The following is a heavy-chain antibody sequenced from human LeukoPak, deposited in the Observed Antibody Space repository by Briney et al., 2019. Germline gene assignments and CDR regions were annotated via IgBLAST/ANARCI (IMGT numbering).Heavy chain of an antibody. CDR3: ARRAGGYSHPYDY. D-gene: IGHD4-23*01. J-gene: IGHJ4*02. CDR2: IYTGGGT. CDR1: GFSVRTTY. Sequence: GGSLRLSCAVSGFSVRTTYMSWVRQAPGKGLEWVSVIYTGGGTDHADSVKGRFTISRDNSKNTLYLQMNTLRAEDTAVYYCARRAGGYSHPYDYWGQGTLVTVSS. V-gene: IGHV3-53*01.